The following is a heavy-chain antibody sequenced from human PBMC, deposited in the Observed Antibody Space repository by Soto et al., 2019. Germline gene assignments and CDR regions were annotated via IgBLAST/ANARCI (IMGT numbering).Heavy chain of an antibody. D-gene: IGHD6-13*01. CDR2: ISGSGGST. V-gene: IGHV3-23*01. Sequence: GGSLRLSCAASGFTFSSYAMNWVRQAPGKGLEWVSVISGSGGSTYYADSVKGRFTISRDNSKNTLYLRMNSLRAEDTAVYYCARRGPGTYFDDWGQGTLVTVSS. CDR3: ARRGPGTYFDD. CDR1: GFTFSSYA. J-gene: IGHJ4*02.